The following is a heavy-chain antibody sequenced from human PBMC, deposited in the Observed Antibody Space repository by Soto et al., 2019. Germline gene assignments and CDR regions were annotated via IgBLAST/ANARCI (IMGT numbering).Heavy chain of an antibody. CDR2: INPNSGGT. D-gene: IGHD3-16*02. J-gene: IGHJ4*02. Sequence: ASVKVSCKASGYTFTGYYMHWVRQAPGQGLEWMGWINPNSGGTNYAQKFQGRVTMTRDTSISTAYMELSRLRSDDTAVYYCARDPGDYDYVWGSYRAFFDYRGQGTLVTVSS. V-gene: IGHV1-2*02. CDR3: ARDPGDYDYVWGSYRAFFDY. CDR1: GYTFTGYY.